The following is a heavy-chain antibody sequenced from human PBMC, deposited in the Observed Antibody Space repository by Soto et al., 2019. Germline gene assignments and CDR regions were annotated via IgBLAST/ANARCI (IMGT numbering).Heavy chain of an antibody. J-gene: IGHJ4*02. CDR2: IYPGDSDT. D-gene: IGHD6-13*01. CDR1: GYSFISSW. V-gene: IGHV5-51*01. Sequence: PGESLKISCQASGYSFISSWIGWVRQMPGKGLEWMGIIYPGDSDTRYSPSFQGQVSISADKSTSTAYLQWSSLKASDTATFDWARMMAASGTAFDNWGQGSRVTVS. CDR3: ARMMAASGTAFDN.